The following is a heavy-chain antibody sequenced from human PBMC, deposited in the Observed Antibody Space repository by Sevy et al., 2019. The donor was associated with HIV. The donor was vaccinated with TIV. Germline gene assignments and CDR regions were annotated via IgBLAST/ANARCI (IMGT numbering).Heavy chain of an antibody. CDR3: ARERTNIWSGYYNRYFDY. CDR1: GGSISSGGYY. D-gene: IGHD3-3*01. V-gene: IGHV4-31*03. CDR2: IYYSGST. Sequence: SETLSLTCTVSGGSISSGGYYWSWIRQHPGKGLEWIGYIYYSGSTYYNPSLKSRVTISVDTSKNQFSLKLSSVTAADTAGYYCARERTNIWSGYYNRYFDYWGQGTLVTVSS. J-gene: IGHJ4*02.